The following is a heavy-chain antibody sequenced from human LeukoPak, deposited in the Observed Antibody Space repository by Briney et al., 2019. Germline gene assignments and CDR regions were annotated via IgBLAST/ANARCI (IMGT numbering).Heavy chain of an antibody. Sequence: GGSLRLSCAASGFTVSSNYMSWVRQAPGKGLEWVSVIYSGGSTYYADSVKGRFTISRDNSKNTLYLQMNSLRAEDTAVYYCARDGGSYDFWSGYTFDYWGQGTLVTVSS. CDR1: GFTVSSNY. CDR3: ARDGGSYDFWSGYTFDY. CDR2: IYSGGST. V-gene: IGHV3-66*02. J-gene: IGHJ4*02. D-gene: IGHD3/OR15-3a*01.